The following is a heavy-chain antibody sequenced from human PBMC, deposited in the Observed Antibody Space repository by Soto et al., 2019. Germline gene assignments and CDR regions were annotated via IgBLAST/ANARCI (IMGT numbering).Heavy chain of an antibody. J-gene: IGHJ3*02. CDR1: GDSISSGGYA. D-gene: IGHD2-2*01. V-gene: IGHV4-30-2*06. CDR3: ARVLQYCSGNSCYFDI. Sequence: SETLSLTCAVSGDSISSGGYAWTWIRQSPGKGLEWIGYIYLTGVTYYNPSLKSRVTISVDRSKSQFSLKLNSVTAADTAVYYCARVLQYCSGNSCYFDIWGQGTMVTVSS. CDR2: IYLTGVT.